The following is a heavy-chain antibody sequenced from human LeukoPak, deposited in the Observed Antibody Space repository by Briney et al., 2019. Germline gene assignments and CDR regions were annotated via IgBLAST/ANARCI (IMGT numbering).Heavy chain of an antibody. CDR3: ARESAYAFWY. J-gene: IGHJ4*02. D-gene: IGHD3-3*01. V-gene: IGHV3-23*01. Sequence: GGSLRLSCAASGFTFSSYAMSWVRQAPGKGLEWVSAISGSGGSTYYADSVKGRFTISRDNAKNSLYLQMNSLRDEDTAVYYCARESAYAFWYWGQGTLVAVSS. CDR1: GFTFSSYA. CDR2: ISGSGGST.